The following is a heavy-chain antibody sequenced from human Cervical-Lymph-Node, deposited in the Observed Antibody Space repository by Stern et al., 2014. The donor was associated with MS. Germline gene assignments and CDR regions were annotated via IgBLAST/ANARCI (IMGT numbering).Heavy chain of an antibody. D-gene: IGHD3-10*01. CDR3: VRGKWDASGNYHDS. CDR1: GFTFSTSW. J-gene: IGHJ4*02. Sequence: EVQLVESGGGLVQPGGSLRLSCAASGFTFSTSWMHWVRQVPGKGLMWVSHLNNNGATTSYADSVKVRFTISRDNAKNTLYLQMSSLRVEDTAVYYCVRGKWDASGNYHDSWGQGTLVTVSS. CDR2: LNNNGATT. V-gene: IGHV3-74*02.